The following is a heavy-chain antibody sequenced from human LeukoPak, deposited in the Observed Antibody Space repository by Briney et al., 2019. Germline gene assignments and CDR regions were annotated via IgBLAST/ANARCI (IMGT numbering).Heavy chain of an antibody. V-gene: IGHV4-4*07. CDR1: GGSISSYY. J-gene: IGHJ4*02. Sequence: SETLSLTCTVSGGSISSYYWSWIRQPAGKGLEWIGRIYISGSTNYNPSLKSRVTISVDTSKNQFSLKLSSVTAADTAVYYCARIRKLYYYDSSGYYFDYWGQGTLVTVSS. CDR3: ARIRKLYYYDSSGYYFDY. D-gene: IGHD3-22*01. CDR2: IYISGST.